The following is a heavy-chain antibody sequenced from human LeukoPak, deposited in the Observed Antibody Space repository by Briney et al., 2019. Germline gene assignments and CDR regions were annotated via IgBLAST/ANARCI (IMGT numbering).Heavy chain of an antibody. V-gene: IGHV3-7*01. J-gene: IGHJ5*01. CDR3: TRVRSGSYSHWFES. CDR1: GFTFSSYA. Sequence: PGRSLRLSCAASGFTFSSYAMHWVRQAPGKGLEWVANINQDGSEKIYVDSVKGRFTISRDDAENSLYLQMNSLRVEDTAVYYCTRVRSGSYSHWFESWGQGTLVTVSS. D-gene: IGHD1-26*01. CDR2: INQDGSEK.